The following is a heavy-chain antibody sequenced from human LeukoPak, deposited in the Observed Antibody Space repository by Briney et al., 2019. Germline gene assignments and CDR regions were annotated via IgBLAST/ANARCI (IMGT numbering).Heavy chain of an antibody. D-gene: IGHD3-3*01. CDR3: ARDYDFWSGYYSPTRGYFGY. J-gene: IGHJ4*02. CDR2: IRYDGSNK. V-gene: IGHV3-30*02. CDR1: GFTVSNYY. Sequence: GGSLRLSCAASGFTVSNYYMSWVRQAPGKGLEWVTFIRYDGSNKYYTDSVKGRFTISRDNSKNTLYLQMDSLRAEDTAVYYCARDYDFWSGYYSPTRGYFGYWGQGTLVTVSS.